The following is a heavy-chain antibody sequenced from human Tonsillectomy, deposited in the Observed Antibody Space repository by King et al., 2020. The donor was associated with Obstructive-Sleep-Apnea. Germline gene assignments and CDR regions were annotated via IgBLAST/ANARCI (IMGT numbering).Heavy chain of an antibody. V-gene: IGHV3-43D*03. Sequence: VQLVESGGVVVQPGGSLRLSCAASGFTCDDYAMHWVRQVPGKGLEWVSLITWDGGSSYYADSVKGRFTISRDKSKNSLYLQMNSLRPEDTALYYCTKDSGNYFPSYYFDYWGQGTLVTVSS. CDR1: GFTCDDYA. CDR2: ITWDGGSS. CDR3: TKDSGNYFPSYYFDY. J-gene: IGHJ4*02. D-gene: IGHD1-26*01.